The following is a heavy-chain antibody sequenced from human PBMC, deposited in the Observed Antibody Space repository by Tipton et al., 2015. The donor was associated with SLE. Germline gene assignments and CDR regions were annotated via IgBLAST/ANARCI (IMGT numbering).Heavy chain of an antibody. CDR2: INRSGST. CDR3: AGVSRDAFEI. V-gene: IGHV4-34*01. Sequence: TLSLTCAVYGGPFSGYYWSWIRQPPGKGLEWIGEINRSGSTNYNPSLKSRLTISVDTPKNQFSLKLSSVTAADTAVYYCAGVSRDAFEIWGQGTMVPVSS. D-gene: IGHD5/OR15-5a*01. CDR1: GGPFSGYY. J-gene: IGHJ3*02.